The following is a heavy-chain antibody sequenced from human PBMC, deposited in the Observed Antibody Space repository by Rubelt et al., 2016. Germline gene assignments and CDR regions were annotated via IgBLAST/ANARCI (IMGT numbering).Heavy chain of an antibody. V-gene: IGHV4-39*01. CDR3: RSIFGVVTYYGMDV. J-gene: IGHJ6*02. D-gene: IGHD3-3*01. CDR2: IYYSGRT. CDR1: GGSISSSSYY. Sequence: QLQLQESGPGLVKPSETLSLTCTVSGGSISSSSYYWGWIRQPPGKGLEWIGSIYYSGRTYYNPSLKSRVTISVDTSKNQFSLKLSSVTAADTAVYYCRSIFGVVTYYGMDVWGQGTTVTVSS.